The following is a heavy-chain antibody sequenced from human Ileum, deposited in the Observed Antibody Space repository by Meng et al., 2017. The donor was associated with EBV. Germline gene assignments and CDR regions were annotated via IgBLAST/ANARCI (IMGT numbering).Heavy chain of an antibody. CDR2: FSVYNGNT. D-gene: IGHD3-10*01. CDR3: ARGQNYYGSGSLIDY. CDR1: GYTFTSYG. V-gene: IGHV1-18*01. Sequence: GQLGHAWAEVKKPGASGKVSCKASGYTFTSYGISWVRQAPGQGLEWMGWFSVYNGNTIYAQKLQDRVTMTTDTSTSTAYMELRSLRSDDTAVYYCARGQNYYGSGSLIDYWGQGTLVTVSS. J-gene: IGHJ4*02.